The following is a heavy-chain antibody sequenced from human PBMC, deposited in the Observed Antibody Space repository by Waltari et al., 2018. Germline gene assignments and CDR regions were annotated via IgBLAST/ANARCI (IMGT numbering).Heavy chain of an antibody. CDR3: ARGDMVRGVIPY. D-gene: IGHD3-10*01. CDR1: GGSFSGYY. J-gene: IGHJ4*02. V-gene: IGHV4-34*01. Sequence: QVQLQQWGAGLLKPSEPLSLTCAVYGGSFSGYYWSWIRQPPGKGLEWVGEINPSGSTNYNPSRKRRVTISVDTSKNQFSLKLSSVTAADTAVDYCARGDMVRGVIPYWGQGTLVTVSS. CDR2: INPSGST.